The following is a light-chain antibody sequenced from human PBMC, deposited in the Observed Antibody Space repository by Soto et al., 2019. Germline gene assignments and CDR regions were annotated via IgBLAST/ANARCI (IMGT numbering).Light chain of an antibody. CDR3: QQYNNWPLT. CDR1: QSVSGN. CDR2: GAS. Sequence: EIVMTQSPATLSVSPGERATLSCRASQSVSGNLAWYQQKPGQAPRLLIYGASTRATGIPARFSGSGSGTDFTLTISSLQSEDFALYYCQQYNNWPLTFGQGTKVEIK. V-gene: IGKV3-15*01. J-gene: IGKJ5*01.